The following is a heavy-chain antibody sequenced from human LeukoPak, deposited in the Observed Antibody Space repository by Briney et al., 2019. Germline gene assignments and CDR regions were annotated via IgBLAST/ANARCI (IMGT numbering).Heavy chain of an antibody. Sequence: SETLSLTCTVSGVSISTYYWTWIRQPPGKGLEWIGNIDYSGNTKYNPSLKSRVTISVDTSKNHFSLKLSSVTAADTAVYYCARWYYDSSGYRYSDYWGQGTLVTVSS. CDR2: IDYSGNT. CDR1: GVSISTYY. D-gene: IGHD3-22*01. V-gene: IGHV4-59*12. CDR3: ARWYYDSSGYRYSDY. J-gene: IGHJ4*02.